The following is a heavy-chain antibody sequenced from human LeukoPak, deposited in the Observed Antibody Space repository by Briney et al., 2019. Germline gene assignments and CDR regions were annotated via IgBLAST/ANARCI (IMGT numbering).Heavy chain of an antibody. CDR2: IYDGGST. CDR3: ARHYYDRSDSYSFDY. V-gene: IGHV4-59*08. J-gene: IGHJ4*02. CDR1: GGSIRSYY. Sequence: SETLSLTCTVSGGSIRSYYWSWIRQPPGKGLEWIGYIYDGGSTNYNPSLKSRVTISVDTSKNQFSLKLSSVPAADSAVYYCARHYYDRSDSYSFDYWGQGTLVTVSS. D-gene: IGHD3-22*01.